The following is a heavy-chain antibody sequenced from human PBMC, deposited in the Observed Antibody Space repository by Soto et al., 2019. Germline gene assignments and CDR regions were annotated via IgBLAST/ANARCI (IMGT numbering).Heavy chain of an antibody. J-gene: IGHJ2*01. CDR3: ARDWVGGSWYFDL. CDR1: GGSFSSYA. D-gene: IGHD2-15*01. Sequence: QVQLVQSGAEVKKPGSSVKVSCEASGGSFSSYAISWVRQAPGQGLEWMGGIIPVYGATNSAQKFQGRVAITPDKATNTVYLDLSGLTSQDTAVYYCARDWVGGSWYFDLWGRGTLVTVSS. CDR2: IIPVYGAT. V-gene: IGHV1-69*06.